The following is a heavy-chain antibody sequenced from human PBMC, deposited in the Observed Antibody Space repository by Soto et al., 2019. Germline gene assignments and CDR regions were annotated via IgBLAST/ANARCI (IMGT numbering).Heavy chain of an antibody. D-gene: IGHD3-3*01. Sequence: ASVKVSCKASGYTFTSYAMHWVRQAPGQRLEWMGWINAGNGNTKYSQKFQGRVTITRDTSASTAYTELSSLRSEDTAVYYCARNKYYDFWSVVTFDPWGQGTLVTVSS. J-gene: IGHJ5*02. V-gene: IGHV1-3*01. CDR3: ARNKYYDFWSVVTFDP. CDR1: GYTFTSYA. CDR2: INAGNGNT.